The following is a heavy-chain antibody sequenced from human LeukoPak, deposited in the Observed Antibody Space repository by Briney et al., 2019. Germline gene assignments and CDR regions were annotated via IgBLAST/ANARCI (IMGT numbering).Heavy chain of an antibody. Sequence: ASVKVSCKASGYTFTSYGISWVRQAPGQGLEWMGWISAYNGNTNYAQNFQGRVTMTTDTSTSTAYMELRSLRSEDTAVYYCARRGHSGYLAYFDYWGQGTLVTVSA. V-gene: IGHV1-18*01. D-gene: IGHD5-12*01. CDR3: ARRGHSGYLAYFDY. J-gene: IGHJ4*02. CDR1: GYTFTSYG. CDR2: ISAYNGNT.